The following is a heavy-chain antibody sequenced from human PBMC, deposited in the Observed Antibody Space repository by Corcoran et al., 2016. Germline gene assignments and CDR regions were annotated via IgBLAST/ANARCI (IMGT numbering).Heavy chain of an antibody. D-gene: IGHD3-16*02. J-gene: IGHJ3*02. CDR3: ARDDYDYVWGSYRPESDAFDI. V-gene: IGHV1-46*01. CDR2: INPSGGST. Sequence: QVQLVQSGAEVKKPGASVKVSCKASGYTFTSYYMHWVRLAPGQGLEWMGIINPSGGSTSYAQKFQGRVTMTRDTSTSTVYMELSSLRSEDTAVYYCARDDYDYVWGSYRPESDAFDIWGQGTMVTVSS. CDR1: GYTFTSYY.